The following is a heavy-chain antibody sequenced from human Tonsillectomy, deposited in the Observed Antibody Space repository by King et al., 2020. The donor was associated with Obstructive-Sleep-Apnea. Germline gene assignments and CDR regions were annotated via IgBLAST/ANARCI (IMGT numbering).Heavy chain of an antibody. CDR3: ARRTEAFDI. CDR1: GFTFSSYD. CDR2: IGTAGDT. Sequence: QLLQSGGGLVQPGGSLRLSCAASGFTFSSYDMHWVRQSPGKGLDWVSAIGTAGDTYYPGSVKGRFTISRENAMNSLYLQMNSLRAGDTAVYYCARRTEAFDIWGQGTMVTVSS. V-gene: IGHV3-13*01. J-gene: IGHJ3*02.